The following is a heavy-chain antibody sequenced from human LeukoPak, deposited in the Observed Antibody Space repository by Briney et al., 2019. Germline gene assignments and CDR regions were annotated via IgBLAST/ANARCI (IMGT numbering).Heavy chain of an antibody. J-gene: IGHJ5*01. V-gene: IGHV1-69*02. Sequence: SVKVSCKASGGTFISYTISWVRQAPGQGREWIGRIIPILGIANYAQKFQGRVTITADKSTSTAYMELSSLRSEDTAVYYCARLYCSSTSCYGPNWFDSGGQGPLVTVSS. CDR3: ARLYCSSTSCYGPNWFDS. CDR1: GGTFISYT. CDR2: IIPILGIA. D-gene: IGHD2-2*01.